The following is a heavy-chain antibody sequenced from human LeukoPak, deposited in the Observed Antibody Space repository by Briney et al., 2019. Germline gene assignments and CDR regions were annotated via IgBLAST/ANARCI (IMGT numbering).Heavy chain of an antibody. CDR1: GGSFSSYY. D-gene: IGHD2-2*01. CDR3: AREVGYCSSTSCLSLDY. Sequence: PSETLSLTCAVYGGSFSSYYWSWIRQPPGKGLEWIGYIYYSGSTNYNPSLKSRVTMSVDTSKNQFSLKLSSVTAADTAVYYCAREVGYCSSTSCLSLDYWGQGTLVTVSS. V-gene: IGHV4-59*12. CDR2: IYYSGST. J-gene: IGHJ4*02.